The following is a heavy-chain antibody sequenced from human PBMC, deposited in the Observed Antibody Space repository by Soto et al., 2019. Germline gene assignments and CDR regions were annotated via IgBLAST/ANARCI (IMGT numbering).Heavy chain of an antibody. J-gene: IGHJ3*02. CDR1: GGSISNYY. CDR2: IYYSGST. CDR3: ARILGSAKDAFDI. Sequence: PSETLSLTCTVSGGSISNYYWSWIRQPPGKGLEWIGYIYYSGSTNYNPSLKSRVTISVDTSKNQFSLKLSSVTAADTAVYYCARILGSAKDAFDIWGQGTMVTVSS. V-gene: IGHV4-59*01. D-gene: IGHD2-2*01.